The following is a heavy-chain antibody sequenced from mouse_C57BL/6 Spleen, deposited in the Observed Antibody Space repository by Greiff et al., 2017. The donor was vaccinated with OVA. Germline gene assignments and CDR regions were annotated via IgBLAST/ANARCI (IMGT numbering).Heavy chain of an antibody. Sequence: VQVVESGAELVRPGTSVKVSCKASGYAFTNYLIEWVKQRPGQGLEWIGVINPGSGGTNYNEKFKGKATLTADKSSSTAYMQLSSLTSEDSAVYFCARIDGPFDYWGQGTTLTVSS. CDR3: ARIDGPFDY. CDR2: INPGSGGT. V-gene: IGHV1-54*01. CDR1: GYAFTNYL. D-gene: IGHD2-3*01. J-gene: IGHJ2*01.